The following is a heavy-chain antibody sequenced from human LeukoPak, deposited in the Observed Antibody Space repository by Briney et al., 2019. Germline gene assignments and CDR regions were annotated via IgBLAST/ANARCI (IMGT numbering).Heavy chain of an antibody. V-gene: IGHV1-8*01. CDR1: GYTFPSYD. CDR2: MNPNSGNT. Sequence: ASVKVSCKASGYTFPSYDINWVRPATGQGLAWMGWMNPNSGNTGYAQKFQGRVTMTRNTSISTAYMELSSLRSEDTAVYYCARGSSGWLAYYYYGMDVWGQGTTVTVSS. J-gene: IGHJ6*02. D-gene: IGHD6-19*01. CDR3: ARGSSGWLAYYYYGMDV.